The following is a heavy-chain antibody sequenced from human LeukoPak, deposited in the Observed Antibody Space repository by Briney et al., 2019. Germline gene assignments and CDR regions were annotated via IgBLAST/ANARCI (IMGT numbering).Heavy chain of an antibody. CDR2: IRQDGGAK. V-gene: IGHV3-7*01. Sequence: PGGSLRLSCVASAFTFARHWMSWVRQAPGQPLEWVATIRQDGGAKYYLDSVKGRFIISRDNARNSLSLQMDSLRVEDTAVYYCARDRSSAFDIWGQGTMVTVSS. J-gene: IGHJ3*02. CDR1: AFTFARHW. CDR3: ARDRSSAFDI.